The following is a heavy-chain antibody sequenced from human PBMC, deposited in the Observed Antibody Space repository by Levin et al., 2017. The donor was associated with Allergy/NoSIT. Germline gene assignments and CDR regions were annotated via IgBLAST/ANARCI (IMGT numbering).Heavy chain of an antibody. CDR2: INHSGST. V-gene: IGHV4-34*01. D-gene: IGHD3-10*01. CDR3: ARAVITMVQGVIIRWSSYYYMDV. Sequence: SQTLSLTCAVYGGSFSGYYWSWIRQPPGKGLEWIGEINHSGSTNYNPSLKSRVTISVDTSKNQFSLKLSSVTAADTAVYYCARAVITMVQGVIIRWSSYYYMDVWGKGTTVTVSS. CDR1: GGSFSGYY. J-gene: IGHJ6*03.